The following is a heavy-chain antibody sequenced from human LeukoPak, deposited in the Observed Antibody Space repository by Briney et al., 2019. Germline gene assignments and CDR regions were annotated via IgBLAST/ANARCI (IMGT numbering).Heavy chain of an antibody. CDR2: IGIGGVI. J-gene: IGHJ3*02. Sequence: GGPLRLSCAASGFTLSGYDMHWVRQVTGKGLEWVSGIGIGGVIYYADSVKGRFTISRENAKNSLYLQMNTLRVGDTAIYYCVRVSGSAFDIWGQGTMVTVSS. D-gene: IGHD6-19*01. CDR3: VRVSGSAFDI. CDR1: GFTLSGYD. V-gene: IGHV3-13*01.